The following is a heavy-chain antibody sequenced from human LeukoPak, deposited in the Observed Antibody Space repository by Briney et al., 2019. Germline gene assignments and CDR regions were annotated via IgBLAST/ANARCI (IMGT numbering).Heavy chain of an antibody. CDR3: ARAITSGTDAFDI. J-gene: IGHJ3*02. CDR1: GFTLSHYG. CDR2: ILYDGSNK. V-gene: IGHV3-33*01. Sequence: PGGSLRLSCAASGFTLSHYGMHWVRQAPGKGLEWVAVILYDGSNKYYADSVKGRFTISRDNSKNTLFLQMNSLRADDTAVYYCARAITSGTDAFDIWGQGTMVTVSS. D-gene: IGHD6-19*01.